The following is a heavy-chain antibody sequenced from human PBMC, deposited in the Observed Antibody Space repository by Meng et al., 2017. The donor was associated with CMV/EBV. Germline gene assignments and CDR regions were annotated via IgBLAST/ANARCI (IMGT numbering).Heavy chain of an antibody. Sequence: GESLKISCAASGFTFSSYSVNWVRQAPGKGLEWVSSISSSSSYIYYADSVKGRFTISRDNAKNSLYLQMNSLRAEDTAVYYCARLYLPLGFDYWGQGTLVTVSS. D-gene: IGHD2-2*02. CDR1: GFTFSSYS. V-gene: IGHV3-21*01. CDR2: ISSSSSYI. J-gene: IGHJ4*02. CDR3: ARLYLPLGFDY.